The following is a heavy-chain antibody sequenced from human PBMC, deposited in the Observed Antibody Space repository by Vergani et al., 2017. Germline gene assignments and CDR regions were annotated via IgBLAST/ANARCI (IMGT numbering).Heavy chain of an antibody. CDR2: IIPIFGTA. J-gene: IGHJ6*02. CDR3: AREFLWFPTYGMDV. Sequence: QVQLVQSGAEVKKPGSSVKVSCKASGGTFSSYAISWVRQAPGQGLEWMGGIIPIFGTANYAQKFQGRVTITADESTSTAYMELSSLRSDDTAVYYCAREFLWFPTYGMDVWGQGTTVTVSS. CDR1: GGTFSSYA. V-gene: IGHV1-69*01. D-gene: IGHD3-10*01.